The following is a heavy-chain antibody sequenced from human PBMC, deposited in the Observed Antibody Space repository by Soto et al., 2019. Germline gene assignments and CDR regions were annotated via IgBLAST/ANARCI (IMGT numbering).Heavy chain of an antibody. CDR3: ARATYYYDSSGYSDRVLDY. Sequence: SETLSLTCAVSGGSISSGGYSWSWIRQPPGKGLEWIGYIYYSGNTYYNPSLKSRVTISVDTSKNQFSLKLSSVTAADTAVYYCARATYYYDSSGYSDRVLDYWGQGTLVTVSS. V-gene: IGHV4-31*11. CDR1: GGSISSGGYS. D-gene: IGHD3-22*01. J-gene: IGHJ4*02. CDR2: IYYSGNT.